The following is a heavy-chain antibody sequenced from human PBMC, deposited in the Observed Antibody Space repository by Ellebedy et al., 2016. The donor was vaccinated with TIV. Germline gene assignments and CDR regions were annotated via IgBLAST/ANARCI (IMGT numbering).Heavy chain of an antibody. J-gene: IGHJ4*02. Sequence: GESLKISXAASGFTFSSYDMHWVRQATGKGLEWVSAIGTAGGTYYPGSVKGRFTISRENAKNSLYLQMNSLRAGDTAVYYCARALGDTALDYWGQGTLVTVSS. CDR1: GFTFSSYD. CDR3: ARALGDTALDY. V-gene: IGHV3-13*01. CDR2: IGTAGGT. D-gene: IGHD3-10*01.